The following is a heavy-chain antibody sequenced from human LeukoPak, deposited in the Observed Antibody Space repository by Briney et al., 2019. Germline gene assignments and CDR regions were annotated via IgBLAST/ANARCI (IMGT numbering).Heavy chain of an antibody. CDR3: ARDYYDSSGYYFLPDY. CDR2: ISAYNGST. V-gene: IGHV1-18*01. J-gene: IGHJ4*02. D-gene: IGHD3-22*01. Sequence: ASVKVSCKASGYTFTSYGISWVRQAPGQGLEWMGWISAYNGSTNYAQKLQGRVTMTTDTSTSTAYMELRSLRSDDTAVYYCARDYYDSSGYYFLPDYWGQGTLVTVSS. CDR1: GYTFTSYG.